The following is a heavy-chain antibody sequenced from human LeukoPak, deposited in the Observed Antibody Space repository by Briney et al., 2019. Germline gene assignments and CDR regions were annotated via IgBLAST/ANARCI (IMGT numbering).Heavy chain of an antibody. D-gene: IGHD6-19*01. Sequence: GGSLRLSCAASGFTFTSYTMNWVRQAPGKGLEWVSSISSSSSYIYYADSLKGRFTISRDNAKSSLYLQMNSLRAEDTAVYYCARTGIAVAVARYFDYWGQGTLVTVSS. CDR1: GFTFTSYT. CDR3: ARTGIAVAVARYFDY. J-gene: IGHJ4*02. CDR2: ISSSSSYI. V-gene: IGHV3-21*01.